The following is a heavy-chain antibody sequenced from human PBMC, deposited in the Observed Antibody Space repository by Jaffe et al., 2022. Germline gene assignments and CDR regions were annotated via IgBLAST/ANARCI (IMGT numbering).Heavy chain of an antibody. CDR3: ARDKTPEVIGYSYGYSSKAFDY. J-gene: IGHJ4*02. CDR1: GFTFSSYE. V-gene: IGHV3-48*03. CDR2: ISSSGSTI. D-gene: IGHD5-18*01. Sequence: EVQLVESGGGLVQPGGSLRLSCAASGFTFSSYEMNWVRQAPGKGLEWVSYISSSGSTIYYADSVKGRFTISRDNAKNSLYLQMNSLRAEDTAVYYCARDKTPEVIGYSYGYSSKAFDYWGQGTLVTVSS.